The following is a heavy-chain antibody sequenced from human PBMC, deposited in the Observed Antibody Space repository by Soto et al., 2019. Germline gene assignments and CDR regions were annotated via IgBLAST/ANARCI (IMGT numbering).Heavy chain of an antibody. J-gene: IGHJ5*02. CDR1: GGSISGYY. V-gene: IGHV4-59*01. CDR3: ARGPIAAAGTEWFDP. D-gene: IGHD6-13*01. CDR2: MYNTGST. Sequence: PSETLSLTCTVSGGSISGYYWSWIRQPPGKGLEWIGYMYNTGSTVYNPSFKSRVTISVDTSKNQFSLKLNSVTAADTAVYYCARGPIAAAGTEWFDPWGQGTLITGSS.